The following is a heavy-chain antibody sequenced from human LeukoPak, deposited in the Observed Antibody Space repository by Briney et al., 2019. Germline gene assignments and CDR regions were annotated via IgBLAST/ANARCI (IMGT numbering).Heavy chain of an antibody. J-gene: IGHJ4*02. CDR3: ARVRLGMTTVNLFDY. V-gene: IGHV1-69*13. D-gene: IGHD4-17*01. CDR2: IIPIFGTA. Sequence: SVKVSCKASGGTFSSYAISWVRQAPGQGLEWMGGIIPIFGTANYAQKFQGRVTITADESTSTAYMELSSLRSEDTAVYYCARVRLGMTTVNLFDYWGQGTLVTVSS. CDR1: GGTFSSYA.